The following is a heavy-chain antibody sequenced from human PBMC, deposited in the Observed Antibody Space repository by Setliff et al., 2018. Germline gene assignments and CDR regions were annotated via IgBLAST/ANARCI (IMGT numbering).Heavy chain of an antibody. Sequence: PGGSLRLSCAASGFAFDNFAMNWVRQAPGKGLEWVAALTPNGAYTYYADSVRGRFTIFRDNPRNTLYLQMNSLSAEDTAVYYRAERLDGSGSHYSTLYHWGPGTLVTVSS. J-gene: IGHJ1*01. CDR1: GFAFDNFA. CDR2: LTPNGAYT. V-gene: IGHV3-23*01. CDR3: AERLDGSGSHYSTLYH. D-gene: IGHD3-10*01.